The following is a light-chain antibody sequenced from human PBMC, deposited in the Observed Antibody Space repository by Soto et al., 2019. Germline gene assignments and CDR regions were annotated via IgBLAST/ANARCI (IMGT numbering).Light chain of an antibody. CDR3: QQYGPSPLYS. CDR1: QSVSSGY. V-gene: IGKV3-20*01. J-gene: IGKJ2*01. Sequence: VLTQSPGTLSLSPGERATLSCRAGQSVSSGYLAWYQQKPGQAPRLLIYATYTRATGNPDRFRGSGSGTDFTLTISILQSEDFAVYYGQQYGPSPLYSFGQGTKLEIK. CDR2: ATY.